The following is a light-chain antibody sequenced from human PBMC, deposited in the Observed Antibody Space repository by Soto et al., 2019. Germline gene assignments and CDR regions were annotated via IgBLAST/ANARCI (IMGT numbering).Light chain of an antibody. CDR3: CSLTNGAAWV. J-gene: IGLJ3*02. CDR2: EAT. Sequence: QPASVSGSPGQSITISCTGTNNDVGSHNFVSWYRHYPGKAPKLLIYEATKRPSGLSNRFSASKSGNTASLTISGLQAEDEADYYCCSLTNGAAWVFGGGTKVTVL. CDR1: NNDVGSHNF. V-gene: IGLV2-23*01.